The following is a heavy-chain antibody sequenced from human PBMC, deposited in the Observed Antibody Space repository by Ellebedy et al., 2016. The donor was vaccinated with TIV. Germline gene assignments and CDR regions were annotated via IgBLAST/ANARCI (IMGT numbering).Heavy chain of an antibody. Sequence: GGSLRFSCAASGFTFTGHAMSWVRQAPGKGLEWISVITGSGGTTHYADPVKGRFTISRDNSQNTLYLQMNSLRAEDTAVYYCAKDPFGGNSGGWFDYWGQGTLVTVSS. CDR2: ITGSGGTT. CDR1: GFTFTGHA. J-gene: IGHJ4*02. D-gene: IGHD4-23*01. CDR3: AKDPFGGNSGGWFDY. V-gene: IGHV3-23*01.